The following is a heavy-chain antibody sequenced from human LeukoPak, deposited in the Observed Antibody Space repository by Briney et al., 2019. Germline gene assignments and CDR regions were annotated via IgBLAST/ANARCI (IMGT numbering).Heavy chain of an antibody. CDR2: IIPIFGTA. J-gene: IGHJ1*01. CDR1: GGTFSSYA. V-gene: IGHV1-69*13. Sequence: SVKVSCKASGGTFSSYAISWVRQAPGQGLEWMGGIIPIFGTANYAQKFQGRVTITADESTSTAYMELSSLRSEDTAVYYCARDKSTVTNHQSIQHWGQGTLVTVSS. D-gene: IGHD4-17*01. CDR3: ARDKSTVTNHQSIQH.